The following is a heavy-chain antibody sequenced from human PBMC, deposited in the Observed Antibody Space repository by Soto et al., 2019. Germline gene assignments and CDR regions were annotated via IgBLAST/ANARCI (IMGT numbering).Heavy chain of an antibody. CDR2: IWDDGSNK. CDR3: ARWSFSSGWSYFDY. V-gene: IGHV3-33*01. J-gene: IGHJ4*02. Sequence: GGSLRLSCAASGFTFSSYGMHWVRQAPGKGLEWVAVIWDDGSNKYYADSVKGRFTISRDNSKNTLYLQMNSLRAEDTAVYYCARWSFSSGWSYFDYWGQGTLVTVSS. D-gene: IGHD6-19*01. CDR1: GFTFSSYG.